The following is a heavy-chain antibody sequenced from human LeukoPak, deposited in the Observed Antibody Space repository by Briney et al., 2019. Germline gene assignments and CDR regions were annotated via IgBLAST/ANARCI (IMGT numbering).Heavy chain of an antibody. J-gene: IGHJ2*01. CDR3: VAILVSGAIWQFDL. CDR1: GFTFSSYA. Sequence: GGSLRLSCAASGFTFSSYAMNWVRQAPGKGLEWVSVISSSGGTTYYSDSVKGRFIISRDNSKNTLYLQMNSLRAEDTAVYYCVAILVSGAIWQFDLWGRGTLVTVSS. CDR2: ISSSGGTT. V-gene: IGHV3-23*01. D-gene: IGHD2-2*02.